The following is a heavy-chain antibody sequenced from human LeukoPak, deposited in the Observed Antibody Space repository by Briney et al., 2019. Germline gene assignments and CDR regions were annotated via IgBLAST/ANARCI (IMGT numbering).Heavy chain of an antibody. CDR3: ARHPTFSGYEYYLDK. Sequence: SETLSLTCNVSGGSISNSNYYWAWIRQLPGKGLEWIGSIYYSGNIYYNPSLRSRVTLSVDTSKNQFSLKLSSVTVADTAVYYCARHPTFSGYEYYLDKWGQGTLVTVSS. CDR1: GGSISNSNYY. D-gene: IGHD5-12*01. V-gene: IGHV4-39*01. J-gene: IGHJ4*02. CDR2: IYYSGNI.